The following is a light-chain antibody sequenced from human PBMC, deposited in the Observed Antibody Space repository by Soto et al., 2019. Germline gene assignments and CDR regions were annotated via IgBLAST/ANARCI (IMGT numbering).Light chain of an antibody. J-gene: IGKJ1*01. Sequence: TQCPGTLSVSLGEIATLSRRASQSLRSSLAWYQQKPGQAPRLLIYGASTRATGIPARFSGSGSGTDFTLTISRLEPEDFAVYYCQQYGSSGTFGQGTKVDIK. CDR3: QQYGSSGT. CDR1: QSLRSS. V-gene: IGKV3-20*01. CDR2: GAS.